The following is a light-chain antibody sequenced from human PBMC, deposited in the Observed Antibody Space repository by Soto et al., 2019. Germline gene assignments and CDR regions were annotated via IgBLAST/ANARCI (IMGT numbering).Light chain of an antibody. Sequence: DIQMTQSPSSLSASVGDRVTITCRASQGISNYLAWYQQKPGKVPKLLIYAASTLQSGVPSRFSGSEFGTDFTLTIRSLQPEDVATYYCQKSWTFGGGTKVEIK. CDR1: QGISNY. CDR2: AAS. CDR3: QKSWT. J-gene: IGKJ4*01. V-gene: IGKV1-27*01.